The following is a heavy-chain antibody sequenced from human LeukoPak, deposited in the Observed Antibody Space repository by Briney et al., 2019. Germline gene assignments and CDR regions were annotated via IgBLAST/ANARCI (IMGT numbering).Heavy chain of an antibody. CDR2: IYYSGST. CDR3: ARHEWDFWSGYYRGYYFDY. D-gene: IGHD3-3*01. J-gene: IGHJ4*02. V-gene: IGHV4-59*08. Sequence: PSETLSLTCTVSGGSISSYYWSWIRQPPGNGLEWIGYIYYSGSTNYNPSLKSRVTISVDTSKNQFSLKLSSVTAADTAVYYCARHEWDFWSGYYRGYYFDYWGQGTLVTVSS. CDR1: GGSISSYY.